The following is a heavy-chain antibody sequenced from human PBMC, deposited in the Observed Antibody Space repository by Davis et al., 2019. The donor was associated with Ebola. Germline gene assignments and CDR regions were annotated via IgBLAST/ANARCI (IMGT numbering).Heavy chain of an antibody. D-gene: IGHD3-10*01. Sequence: GESLKISCSASGFTFSTYNMNWVRQAPGKGLEWVANIKQDGSAENYVDSVKGRFSISRDNTKNSLYLQMDSLRVEDTAVYYCARDRSGYYGSAYYFDHWGQGTQVTVSS. CDR2: IKQDGSAE. V-gene: IGHV3-7*01. CDR3: ARDRSGYYGSAYYFDH. J-gene: IGHJ4*02. CDR1: GFTFSTYN.